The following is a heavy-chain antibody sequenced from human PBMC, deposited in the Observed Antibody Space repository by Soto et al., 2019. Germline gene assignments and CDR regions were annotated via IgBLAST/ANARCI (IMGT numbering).Heavy chain of an antibody. Sequence: QVQLVESGGGVVQPGRSLRLSCAASGFTFSSYGMHWVRQAPGKGLEWVAVIWYDGSNKYYADAVKGRFTISRDNSKNPLYLQMNSLRAEDTAVCYCARVGRYCSGGSCYPSGYFDYWGQGTLVTVSS. V-gene: IGHV3-33*01. D-gene: IGHD2-15*01. CDR2: IWYDGSNK. J-gene: IGHJ4*02. CDR1: GFTFSSYG. CDR3: ARVGRYCSGGSCYPSGYFDY.